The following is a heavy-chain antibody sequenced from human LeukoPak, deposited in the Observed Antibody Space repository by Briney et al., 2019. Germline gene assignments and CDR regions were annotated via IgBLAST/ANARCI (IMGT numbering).Heavy chain of an antibody. V-gene: IGHV4-59*08. CDR3: ARRRGSSSWYMTYFDY. CDR1: GGSISSYY. J-gene: IGHJ4*02. CDR2: TYYSGRT. Sequence: SETLSLTCTVSGGSISSYYWSWIRQPPGKGLEWIGYTYYSGRTNYNPSLKSRVTISVDTSKNQFSLKLSSVTAADTAVYYCARRRGSSSWYMTYFDYWGQGTLVTVSS. D-gene: IGHD6-13*01.